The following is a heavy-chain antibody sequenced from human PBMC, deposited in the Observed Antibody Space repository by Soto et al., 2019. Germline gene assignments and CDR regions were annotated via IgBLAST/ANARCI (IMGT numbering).Heavy chain of an antibody. CDR3: VDGGAIGRPPLDP. V-gene: IGHV3-23*01. D-gene: IGHD6-6*01. CDR1: GFTFYSHA. J-gene: IGHJ5*02. CDR2: TSASGGVT. Sequence: EVQLLESGGDLVQPGGSLRLSCAASGFTFYSHAMSWVRQAPGKGLEWVSGTSASGGVTYYADSVKGRFTMSRDNAKNTLWLQMNSLRVEDTAVYYGVDGGAIGRPPLDPWGQGTLVIVSS.